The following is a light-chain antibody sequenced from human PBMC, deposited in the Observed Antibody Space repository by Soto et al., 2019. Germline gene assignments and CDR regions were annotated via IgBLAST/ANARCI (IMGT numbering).Light chain of an antibody. CDR3: SSYTRSSTVV. CDR1: SSDVGSYNY. Sequence: QSALTQPASVSGSPGQSITISCTGTSSDVGSYNYVSWYQHHPGKAPKLMIYNVNDRPSGSSNRFSGSKSANTASLTISGLQAEDEADYYCSSYTRSSTVVFGGGTKLTVL. J-gene: IGLJ2*01. V-gene: IGLV2-14*03. CDR2: NVN.